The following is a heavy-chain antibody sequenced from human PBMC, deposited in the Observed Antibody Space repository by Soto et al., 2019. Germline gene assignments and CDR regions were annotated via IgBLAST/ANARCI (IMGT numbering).Heavy chain of an antibody. CDR1: GGTFSSYA. D-gene: IGHD3-22*01. V-gene: IGHV1-69*06. CDR2: IIPIFGTA. Sequence: RDSVKVSCKASGGTFSSYAISWVRQAPGQGLEWMGGIIPIFGTANYAQKFQGRVTITADKSTSTAYMELSSLRSEDTAVYYCAREYYYDSSGYASDAFDIWGQGTLVXV. CDR3: AREYYYDSSGYASDAFDI. J-gene: IGHJ3*02.